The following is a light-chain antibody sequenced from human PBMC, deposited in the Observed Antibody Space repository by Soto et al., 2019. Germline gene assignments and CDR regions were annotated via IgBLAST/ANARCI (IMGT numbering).Light chain of an antibody. CDR1: QSISSY. V-gene: IGKV3-11*01. Sequence: EVVMTQSPATLSVSPGERATLSWGGSQSISSYLAWYQQKPGQAPRLLIYGASNRATGIPARFSGSGSGTDFTLTISSLEPEDFAVYYCQQRSNWPPITFGQGTRLEIK. CDR3: QQRSNWPPIT. CDR2: GAS. J-gene: IGKJ5*01.